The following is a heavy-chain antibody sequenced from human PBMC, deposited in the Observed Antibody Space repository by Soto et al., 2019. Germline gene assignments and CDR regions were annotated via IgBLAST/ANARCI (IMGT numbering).Heavy chain of an antibody. CDR2: INHSGST. CDR1: VFSFIVYY. J-gene: IGHJ3*02. CDR3: ARERYYYDSSGNKNDFDI. Sequence: SSTXSLTCSVYVFSFIVYYFILIRHPPGKGLEWIGEINHSGSTNYNPSLKSRVTISVDTSKNQFSLKLSSVTAADTAVYYCARERYYYDSSGNKNDFDIWGQGTMV. V-gene: IGHV4-34*01. D-gene: IGHD3-22*01.